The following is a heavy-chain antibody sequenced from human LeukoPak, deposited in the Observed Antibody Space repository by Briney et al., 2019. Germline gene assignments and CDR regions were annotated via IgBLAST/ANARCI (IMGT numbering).Heavy chain of an antibody. CDR1: GFTFSSYS. CDR2: ISSSSSYI. D-gene: IGHD4-17*01. J-gene: IGHJ4*02. CDR3: AKAVTPVISLQYFDY. V-gene: IGHV3-21*04. Sequence: GGSLTLSCAASGFTFSSYSMNWVRQAAGRGLEWVSSISSSSSYIYYADSVKSRCTISRDNAKNTLYLQMNSLRAEDTAVYYCAKAVTPVISLQYFDYWGQGTLVTVSS.